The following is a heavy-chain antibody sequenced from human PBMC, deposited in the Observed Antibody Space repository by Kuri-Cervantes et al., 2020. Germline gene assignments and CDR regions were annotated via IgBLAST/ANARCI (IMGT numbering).Heavy chain of an antibody. D-gene: IGHD5/OR15-5a*01. CDR2: ITPFNGNT. J-gene: IGHJ6*03. Sequence: SVKVSCKASGYTFTYRYLHWVRQAPGQALEWIGWITPFNGNTNYAQKFQDRVTITRDRSMSTAYMELSSLRSEDTAVYYCARSVWGYYYYYMDVWGKGTTVTVSS. CDR3: ARSVWGYYYYYMDV. V-gene: IGHV1-45*02. CDR1: GYTFTYRY.